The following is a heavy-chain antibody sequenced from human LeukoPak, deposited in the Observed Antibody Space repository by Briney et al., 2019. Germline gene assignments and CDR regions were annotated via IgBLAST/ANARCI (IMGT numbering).Heavy chain of an antibody. Sequence: ASVKVSCKASGYTFTGYYMHWVRQAPGQGLEWMGWINPNSGGTNYAQKFQGRVTMTRDTSISTAYIELTSLRSDDTAVYFCARTPYGDYFDYWGQGTLVTVSS. CDR3: ARTPYGDYFDY. J-gene: IGHJ4*02. D-gene: IGHD4-17*01. V-gene: IGHV1-2*02. CDR2: INPNSGGT. CDR1: GYTFTGYY.